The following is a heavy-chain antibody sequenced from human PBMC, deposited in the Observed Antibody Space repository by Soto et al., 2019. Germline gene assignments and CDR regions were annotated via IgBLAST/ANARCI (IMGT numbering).Heavy chain of an antibody. J-gene: IGHJ6*02. D-gene: IGHD6-19*01. CDR2: IHYSARP. Sequence: PGTLCAPRTVSSRSLSSISSYCGWIRQPTGKGLAWIGYIHYSARPYYNPSLKCRVTISVDTSKNQFSLKLSSVTAADTAVYYCAVPAASVAGASGSYYYYGMDVWGQGTTVT. CDR3: AVPAASVAGASGSYYYYGMDV. CDR1: SRSLSSISSY. V-gene: IGHV4-39*01.